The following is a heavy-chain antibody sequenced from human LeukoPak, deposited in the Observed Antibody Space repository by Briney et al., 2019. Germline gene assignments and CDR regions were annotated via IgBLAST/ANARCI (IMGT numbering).Heavy chain of an antibody. V-gene: IGHV3-7*01. D-gene: IGHD4-17*01. CDR2: IKQDGSEK. CDR1: GFTFSSYA. CDR3: ARRGTVPFDY. J-gene: IGHJ4*02. Sequence: PGGSLRLSCAASGFTFSSYAMSWVRQAPGKGLEWVANIKQDGSEKYYVDSVKGRFTISRDNAKNSLYLQMNSLRAEDTAVYYCARRGTVPFDYWGQGTLVTVSS.